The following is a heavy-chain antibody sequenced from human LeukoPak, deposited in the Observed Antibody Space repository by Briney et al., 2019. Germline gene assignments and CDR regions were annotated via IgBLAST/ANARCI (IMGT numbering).Heavy chain of an antibody. CDR3: ARQTFIAAAGTGFDY. D-gene: IGHD6-13*01. CDR1: GYSFTSYW. J-gene: IGHJ4*02. V-gene: IGHV5-51*01. CDR2: IYPGDSDT. Sequence: GESLKISCKGSGYSFTSYWIGRVRQMPGKGLEWMGIIYPGDSDTRYSPSFQGQVTISADKSISTAYLQWSSLKASDTAMYYCARQTFIAAAGTGFDYWGQGTLVTVSS.